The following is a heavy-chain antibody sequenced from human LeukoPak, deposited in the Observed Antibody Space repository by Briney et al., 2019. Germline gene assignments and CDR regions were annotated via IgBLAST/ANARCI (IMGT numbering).Heavy chain of an antibody. CDR3: AKGRVIMSVGYFDY. J-gene: IGHJ4*02. V-gene: IGHV3-23*01. D-gene: IGHD3-3*01. Sequence: GGSLRLSCAASGFTFSSYAMHWVRQAPGKGLEWVSAISGSGGSTYYADSVKGRFTISRDNSKNTLYLQMNSLRAEDTAVYYCAKGRVIMSVGYFDYWGQGTLVTVSS. CDR2: ISGSGGST. CDR1: GFTFSSYA.